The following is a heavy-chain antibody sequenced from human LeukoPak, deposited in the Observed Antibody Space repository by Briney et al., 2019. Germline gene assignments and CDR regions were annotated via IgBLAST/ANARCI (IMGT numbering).Heavy chain of an antibody. CDR3: ALSPVRDSGYFDY. V-gene: IGHV3-11*06. J-gene: IGHJ4*02. Sequence: GGSLRLSCAASGFTFSDYYMSWIRQAPGKGLEWVSYISSSSSYTNYADSVKGRFTISRDNAKNSLYLQMNSLRAEDTAVYYCALSPVRDSGYFDYWGQGTLVTVSS. D-gene: IGHD2/OR15-2a*01. CDR2: ISSSSSYT. CDR1: GFTFSDYY.